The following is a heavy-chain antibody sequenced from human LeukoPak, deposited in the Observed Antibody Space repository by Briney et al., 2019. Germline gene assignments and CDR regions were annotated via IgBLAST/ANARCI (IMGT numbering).Heavy chain of an antibody. D-gene: IGHD6-19*01. J-gene: IGHJ4*02. CDR2: IYHSRST. V-gene: IGHV4-38-2*02. Sequence: SETLSLNCTVSGYSISNGYFWGWIRQPPGKGLECIGTIYHSRSTHYNPSLRSRAAISIDTSKNQFSLTLSPVTAADTAIYYCAREYTLYISGWFIDYWGQGTVVTVSS. CDR3: AREYTLYISGWFIDY. CDR1: GYSISNGYF.